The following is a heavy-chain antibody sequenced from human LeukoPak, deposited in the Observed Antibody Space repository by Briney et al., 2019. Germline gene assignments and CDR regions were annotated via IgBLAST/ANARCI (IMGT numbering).Heavy chain of an antibody. V-gene: IGHV4-39*01. CDR1: GGSISSSSYY. CDR2: IYYSGST. Sequence: PSGTLSLTCTVSGGSISSSSYYWGWIRQPPGKGLEWIGSIYYSGSTYYNPSLKSRVTISVDTSKNQFSLKLSSVTAADTAVYYCARLGQWLASPRIDYWGQGTLVTVSS. J-gene: IGHJ4*02. CDR3: ARLGQWLASPRIDY. D-gene: IGHD6-19*01.